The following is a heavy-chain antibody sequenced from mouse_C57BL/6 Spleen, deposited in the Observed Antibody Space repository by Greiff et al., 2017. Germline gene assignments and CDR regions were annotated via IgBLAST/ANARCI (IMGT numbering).Heavy chain of an antibody. CDR1: GFSFNTYA. J-gene: IGHJ1*03. CDR2: IRSKSNNYAT. V-gene: IGHV10-1*01. Sequence: EVKLVESGGGLVQPKGSLKLSCAASGFSFNTYAMNWVRQAPVKGLEWVARIRSKSNNYATYYADSVKDRFNISRDDSESMLYLLMNNLKTDYTAMYYCVRPGGVWYFDVWGTGTTVTVSS. CDR3: VRPGGVWYFDV.